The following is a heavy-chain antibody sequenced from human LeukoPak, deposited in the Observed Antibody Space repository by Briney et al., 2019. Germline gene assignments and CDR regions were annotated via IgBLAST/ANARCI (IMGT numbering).Heavy chain of an antibody. V-gene: IGHV3-23*01. D-gene: IGHD3-9*01. Sequence: GGSLRLSCAASGFTFSSNAMSWVRQAPGKGLEWVSAISGSGGSTYYADSVKGRFTTSRDNSKNTLYLQMNSLRAEDTAVYYCAKDYYDILTGYYGGDYWGQGTLVTVSS. CDR2: ISGSGGST. CDR1: GFTFSSNA. CDR3: AKDYYDILTGYYGGDY. J-gene: IGHJ4*02.